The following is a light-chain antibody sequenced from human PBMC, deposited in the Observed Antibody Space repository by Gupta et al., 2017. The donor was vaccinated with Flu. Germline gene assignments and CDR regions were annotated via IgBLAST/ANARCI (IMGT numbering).Light chain of an antibody. Sequence: DTHTTHSPSSLSASVGDRVTITCRASQRISSYLNWYQQKPGKAPKLLIYDASSWESGVPSRFSGSGSGTDFTLTISRLQPEDFATYYCQQSDSNPKTFGQGTKVEIK. V-gene: IGKV1-39*01. CDR3: QQSDSNPKT. CDR1: QRISSY. CDR2: DAS. J-gene: IGKJ1*01.